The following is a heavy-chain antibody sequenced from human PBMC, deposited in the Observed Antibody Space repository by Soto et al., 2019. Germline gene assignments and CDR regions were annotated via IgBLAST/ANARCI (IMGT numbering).Heavy chain of an antibody. D-gene: IGHD3-10*01. Sequence: SETLSLTCAVSGVSISSSNWWRWVRQPPGKGLEWIGEIYHSGSTNYNPSLKSRVTISVDKSKNQFSLKLSSVTAADTAVYYCARTWYGSGENGMDVWRQGTTVTVSS. CDR3: ARTWYGSGENGMDV. CDR1: GVSISSSNW. CDR2: IYHSGST. V-gene: IGHV4-4*02. J-gene: IGHJ6*02.